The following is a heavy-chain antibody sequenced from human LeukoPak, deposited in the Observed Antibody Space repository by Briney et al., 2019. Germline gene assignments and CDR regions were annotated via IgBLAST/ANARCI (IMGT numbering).Heavy chain of an antibody. Sequence: GGSLRLSCAASGFTFSSYAMHWVRQAPGQRLEWMGWINAGNGNTKYSQKFQGRVTITRDTSASTAYMELSSLRSEDTAVYYCASTSCYHYYGMDVWGQGTTVTVSS. CDR1: GFTFSSYA. CDR2: INAGNGNT. D-gene: IGHD2-2*01. J-gene: IGHJ6*02. V-gene: IGHV1-3*01. CDR3: ASTSCYHYYGMDV.